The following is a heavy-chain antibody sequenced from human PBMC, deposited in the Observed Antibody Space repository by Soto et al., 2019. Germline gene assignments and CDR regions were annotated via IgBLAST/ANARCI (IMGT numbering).Heavy chain of an antibody. CDR1: GFTFSDHY. CDR2: TRNKANSYTT. V-gene: IGHV3-72*01. D-gene: IGHD3-22*01. Sequence: GGSLRLSCAASGFTFSDHYMDWVRQAPGKGLERVGRTRNKANSYTTEYAASVKGRFTISRDDSKNALYLQMNSLKTEDTAVYYCASSGFDSSGYYPISDAFDIWGQGTMVTVSS. CDR3: ASSGFDSSGYYPISDAFDI. J-gene: IGHJ3*02.